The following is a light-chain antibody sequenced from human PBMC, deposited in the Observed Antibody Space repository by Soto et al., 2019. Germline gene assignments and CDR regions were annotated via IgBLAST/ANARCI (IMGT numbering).Light chain of an antibody. CDR2: GAS. Sequence: EIVMTQSPATLSVSPGERATLSCRASQSVSSNLAWYQQKPGQAPRLLIYGASTRATGIPARFSGSRSGTDFTLTISSLQAEDVAVYYCQQYYSTPLTFGQGTKVEIK. CDR3: QQYYSTPLT. CDR1: QSVSSN. J-gene: IGKJ1*01. V-gene: IGKV3-15*01.